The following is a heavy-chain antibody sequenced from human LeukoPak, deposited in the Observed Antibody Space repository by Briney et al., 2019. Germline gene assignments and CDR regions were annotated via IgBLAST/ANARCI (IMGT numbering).Heavy chain of an antibody. CDR1: GFTVSNNY. D-gene: IGHD3-9*01. J-gene: IGHJ4*02. V-gene: IGHV3-53*01. CDR3: ARLKIDGTHFDY. CDR2: IYVGGSA. Sequence: GGSLRLSCAASGFTVSNNYMSWVRQTPGKGLEWVSVIYVGGSAYYADSVKGRFTVSGDSSKNTLYLQMNSLRAEDTAVYYCARLKIDGTHFDYWGQGTLVTVSS.